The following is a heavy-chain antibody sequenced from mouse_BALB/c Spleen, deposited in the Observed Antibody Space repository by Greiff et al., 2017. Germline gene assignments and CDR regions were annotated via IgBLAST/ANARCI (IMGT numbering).Heavy chain of an antibody. V-gene: IGHV1-4*02. CDR1: GYTFTSYT. CDR2: INPSSGYT. J-gene: IGHJ3*01. Sequence: QVQLKESAAELARPGASVKMSCKASGYTFTSYTMHWVKQRPGQGLEWIGYINPSSGYTEYNQKFKDKTTLTADKSSSTAYMQLSSLTSEDSAVYYCARWGEWLAYWGQGTLVTVSA. CDR3: ARWGEWLAY.